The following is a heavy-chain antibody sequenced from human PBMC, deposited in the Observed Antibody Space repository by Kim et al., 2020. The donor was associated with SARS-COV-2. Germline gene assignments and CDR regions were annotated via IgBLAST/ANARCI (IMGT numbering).Heavy chain of an antibody. Sequence: ASVKVSCKASGYTFTSYAMHWVRQAPGQRLEWMGWINAGNGNTKYSQKFQGRVTITRDTSASTAYMELSSLRSEDTAVYYCAREDTAMVWGAFDIWGQGTMVTVSS. CDR2: INAGNGNT. J-gene: IGHJ3*02. CDR3: AREDTAMVWGAFDI. D-gene: IGHD5-18*01. CDR1: GYTFTSYA. V-gene: IGHV1-3*01.